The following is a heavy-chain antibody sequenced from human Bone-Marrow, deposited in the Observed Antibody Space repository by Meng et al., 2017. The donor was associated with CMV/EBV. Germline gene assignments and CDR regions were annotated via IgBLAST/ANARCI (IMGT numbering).Heavy chain of an antibody. D-gene: IGHD2-15*01. J-gene: IGHJ4*02. V-gene: IGHV1-69*05. Sequence: SVKVSCKASGGTFSSYAISWVRQAPGQGLEWMGGIIPIFGTANYAQKFQGRVTITTDESTSTAYMELSSLRSEDTAVYYCATYCSGGSCYTKAPRTFDYWGQGTRVTVSS. CDR2: IIPIFGTA. CDR1: GGTFSSYA. CDR3: ATYCSGGSCYTKAPRTFDY.